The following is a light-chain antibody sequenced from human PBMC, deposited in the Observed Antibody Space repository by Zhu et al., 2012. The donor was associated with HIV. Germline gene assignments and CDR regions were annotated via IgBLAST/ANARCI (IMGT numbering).Light chain of an antibody. CDR1: QTVSNN. CDR2: GAS. Sequence: EILMTQSPATLSVSPGERATLSCRASQTVSNNLAWYQQKPGQAPRLLIYGASTRATGIPARFSGGGSGTEFTLTITSMQAEDVAVYYCQQYNNWPPWTFGQGTKVEIK. V-gene: IGKV3-15*01. J-gene: IGKJ1*01. CDR3: QQYNNWPPWT.